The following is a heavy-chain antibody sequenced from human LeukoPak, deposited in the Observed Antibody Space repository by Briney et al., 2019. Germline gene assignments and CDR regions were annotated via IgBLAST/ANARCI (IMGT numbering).Heavy chain of an antibody. Sequence: SETLSLTCTVSGVSINIYYWSWIRQSAGKGLEWIGRINTSGSTNYNPSLKSRVTMSVDTSKNQFSLKLSSVTAADTAVYYCARVGYGYGDYLGAFDFWGRGTMVSVSS. CDR2: INTSGST. CDR3: ARVGYGYGDYLGAFDF. J-gene: IGHJ3*01. D-gene: IGHD4-17*01. V-gene: IGHV4-4*07. CDR1: GVSINIYY.